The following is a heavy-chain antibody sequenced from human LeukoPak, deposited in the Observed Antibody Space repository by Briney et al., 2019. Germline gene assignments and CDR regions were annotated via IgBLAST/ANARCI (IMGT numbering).Heavy chain of an antibody. CDR3: ARDIAAAGTGLDY. CDR1: GFTFSSYS. CDR2: ISSSSSYI. V-gene: IGHV3-21*01. J-gene: IGHJ4*02. D-gene: IGHD6-13*01. Sequence: GGSLRLSCAASGFTFSSYSMNWVRQAPGKGLEWVSSISSSSSYIIYADSVKGRFTISRDNAKNSLYLQMNSLRAEDTAVYYCARDIAAAGTGLDYWGQGTLVTVSS.